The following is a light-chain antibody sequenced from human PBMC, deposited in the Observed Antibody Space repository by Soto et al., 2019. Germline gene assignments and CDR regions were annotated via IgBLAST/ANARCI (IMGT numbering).Light chain of an antibody. CDR2: TAS. J-gene: IGKJ4*01. CDR1: QGISTY. CDR3: QKYNRVPLS. Sequence: DIPMTQSPSSLYASVGARVTITCRASQGISTYLAWYQQKPGKLPKLLIYTASTLQSGVPSRFSGSGSGTDFTLTISRLQPEDVATYCCQKYNRVPLSCGGGIKVEIK. V-gene: IGKV1-27*01.